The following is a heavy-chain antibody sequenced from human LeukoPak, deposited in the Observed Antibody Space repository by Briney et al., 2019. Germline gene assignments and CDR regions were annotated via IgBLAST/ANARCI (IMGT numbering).Heavy chain of an antibody. Sequence: EASVKVSCTASGYTFTDYYMHWVRQPPGQGLECMGWINPNSGGTNYAQKFQGRVTMTRDTSISTAYMEVSSLRSDDTAVYYCATIPYGSGIIDYWGQGTLVTVSS. CDR2: INPNSGGT. V-gene: IGHV1-2*02. J-gene: IGHJ4*02. D-gene: IGHD3-10*01. CDR1: GYTFTDYY. CDR3: ATIPYGSGIIDY.